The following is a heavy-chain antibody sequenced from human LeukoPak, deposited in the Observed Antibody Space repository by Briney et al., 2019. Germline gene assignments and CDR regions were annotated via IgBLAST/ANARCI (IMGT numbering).Heavy chain of an antibody. D-gene: IGHD1-20*01. V-gene: IGHV3-48*03. J-gene: IGHJ4*02. CDR3: VKSLISGTAPLGIDY. Sequence: GGSLRLSFAASGFTFSSYEMNWVGQPPGRERDGFSYISSSGSTVYYEDSVKGRFTISRDNAKNSLYLQVNSLRPEDMALYYCVKSLISGTAPLGIDYWGQGTLVTVSS. CDR2: ISSSGSTV. CDR1: GFTFSSYE.